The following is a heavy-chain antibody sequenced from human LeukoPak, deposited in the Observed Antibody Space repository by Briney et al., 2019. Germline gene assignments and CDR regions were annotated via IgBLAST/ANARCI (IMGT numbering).Heavy chain of an antibody. J-gene: IGHJ3*02. CDR2: ISSSSSYI. V-gene: IGHV3-21*01. CDR3: ARDKREMATVAFDI. CDR1: GFTFSSYS. Sequence: GGSLRLSCAASGFTFSSYSMSWVRQAPGKGLKWVSSISSSSSYIYYADSVKGRFTISRDNAKNSLYLQMNSLRAEDTAVYYCARDKREMATVAFDIWGQGTMVTVSS. D-gene: IGHD5-24*01.